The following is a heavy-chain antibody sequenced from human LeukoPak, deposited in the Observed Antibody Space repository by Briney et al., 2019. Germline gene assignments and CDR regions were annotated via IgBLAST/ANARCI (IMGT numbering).Heavy chain of an antibody. D-gene: IGHD3-10*02. V-gene: IGHV3-23*01. CDR1: GFTFSSYA. CDR3: AELGITMIGGV. J-gene: IGHJ6*04. CDR2: ISGSGIST. Sequence: GGPLRLSCAASGFTFSSYAMNWVRQAPGKGLEWVSHISGSGISTYYADSVKGRFTFSRDNSKNSLYLQMNSLRAEDTAVYYCAELGITMIGGVWGKGTTVTISS.